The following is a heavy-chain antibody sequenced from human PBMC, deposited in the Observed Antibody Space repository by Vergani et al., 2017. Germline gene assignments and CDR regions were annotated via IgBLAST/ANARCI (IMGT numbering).Heavy chain of an antibody. Sequence: QVQLVQSGAEVKKLGASVKVSCEGSGYTFRNYGISWVRQAPGEGLEWLGWISVYNGETKFAQKFQGRVTLTRDTSTSTAYMELRSLRSDDTAVYYCAREQWLPIDYFDYWGQGTLVTVSS. CDR2: ISVYNGET. D-gene: IGHD6-19*01. CDR1: GYTFRNYG. J-gene: IGHJ4*02. CDR3: AREQWLPIDYFDY. V-gene: IGHV1-18*04.